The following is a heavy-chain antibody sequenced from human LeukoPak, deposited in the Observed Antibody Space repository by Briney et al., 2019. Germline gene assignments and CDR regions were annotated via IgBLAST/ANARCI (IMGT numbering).Heavy chain of an antibody. D-gene: IGHD6-19*01. J-gene: IGHJ4*02. CDR2: IYYSGST. CDR3: ARGGLYSSGWNLSY. Sequence: SETLSLTCTVSGGSISSYYWSWIPQPPGKGLGWIGYIYYSGSTNYNPSLKSRVTISVDTSKNQFSLKLSSVTAADTAVYYCARGGLYSSGWNLSYWGQETLVTVSS. V-gene: IGHV4-59*01. CDR1: GGSISSYY.